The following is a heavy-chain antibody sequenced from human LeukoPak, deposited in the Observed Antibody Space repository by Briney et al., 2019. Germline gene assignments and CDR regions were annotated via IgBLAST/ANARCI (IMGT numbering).Heavy chain of an antibody. CDR2: IYYSGGT. V-gene: IGHV4-39*01. J-gene: IGHJ4*02. D-gene: IGHD1-14*01. Sequence: SETLSLTCTVSGGSISSSSYYWGWIRQPPGKGLEWIGSIYYSGGTYYNPSLKSRVTISVDTSKNQFSLKLSSVTAADTAVYYCARRGRYYYFDYWGQGTLVTVSS. CDR1: GGSISSSSYY. CDR3: ARRGRYYYFDY.